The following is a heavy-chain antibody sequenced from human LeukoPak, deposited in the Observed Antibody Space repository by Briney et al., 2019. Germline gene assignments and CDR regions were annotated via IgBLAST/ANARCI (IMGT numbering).Heavy chain of an antibody. V-gene: IGHV4-31*03. CDR1: GGSISSGSYY. D-gene: IGHD6-13*01. CDR3: ARGGYSRDFDY. J-gene: IGHJ4*02. Sequence: SETLSLTCTVSGGSISSGSYYWGWIRQHPGKGLEWIGYIYYSGSTYYNPSLKSRVTISVDTSKNQFSLKLSSVTAADTAVYYCARGGYSRDFDYWGQGTLVTVSS. CDR2: IYYSGST.